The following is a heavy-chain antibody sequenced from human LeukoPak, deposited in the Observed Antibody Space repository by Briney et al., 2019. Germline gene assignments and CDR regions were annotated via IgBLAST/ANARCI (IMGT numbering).Heavy chain of an antibody. CDR2: ISSSSSTI. D-gene: IGHD3-22*01. Sequence: GGSLRLSCAASGFTFSSYTMNCVRQAPGKGLEWVSYISSSSSTIYYADSVKGRFTISRDNAKNSLYLQMNSLRAEDTAVYYCARDFHRRVYDSSGYSPYWGQGTLVTVSS. CDR1: GFTFSSYT. J-gene: IGHJ4*02. CDR3: ARDFHRRVYDSSGYSPY. V-gene: IGHV3-48*01.